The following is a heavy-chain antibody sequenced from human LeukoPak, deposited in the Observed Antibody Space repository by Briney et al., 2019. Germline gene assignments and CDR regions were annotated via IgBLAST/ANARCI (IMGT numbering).Heavy chain of an antibody. CDR2: IIPIFGTA. D-gene: IGHD6-13*01. CDR1: GGTFSSYA. Sequence: ASVKVSCKASGGTFSSYAISWVRQAPGQGLEWMGGIIPIFGTANYAQKFQGRVTITADESTSTAYMELSSLRSEDTAMYYCARVPGSGSSVPFFPYYYGMDVWGQGTTVTVSS. V-gene: IGHV1-69*01. CDR3: ARVPGSGSSVPFFPYYYGMDV. J-gene: IGHJ6*02.